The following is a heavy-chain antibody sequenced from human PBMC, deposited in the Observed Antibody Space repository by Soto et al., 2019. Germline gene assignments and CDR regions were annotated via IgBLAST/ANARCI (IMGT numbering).Heavy chain of an antibody. CDR3: AGQTFTIAAASYGRRNWFDN. CDR2: IYFTGNT. CDR1: GGSITSSSHF. D-gene: IGHD6-25*01. J-gene: IGHJ5*02. Sequence: PSETLSLTCSASGGSITSSSHFWGWVRQPPGKGLEWIGTIYFTGNTYYTPSLKSRLTMSIDTSKNEFSLRLNSVTAADTAVYYCAGQTFTIAAASYGRRNWFDNWGPGTLVTVSS. V-gene: IGHV4-39*01.